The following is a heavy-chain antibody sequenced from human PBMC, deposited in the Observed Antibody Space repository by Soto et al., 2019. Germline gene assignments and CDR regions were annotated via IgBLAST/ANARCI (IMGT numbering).Heavy chain of an antibody. V-gene: IGHV4-61*01. CDR3: ARDYWASSAAFDI. D-gene: IGHD2-15*01. Sequence: SETLSLTCTVSGGSVSSGSYYWSWIRQPPGKGLEWIGYIYYSGSTKYNPSLKSRVTVSLDTSKNQFPLKLSSVTAADTAMYYCARDYWASSAAFDIWGQGTTVTVSS. CDR2: IYYSGST. J-gene: IGHJ3*02. CDR1: GGSVSSGSYY.